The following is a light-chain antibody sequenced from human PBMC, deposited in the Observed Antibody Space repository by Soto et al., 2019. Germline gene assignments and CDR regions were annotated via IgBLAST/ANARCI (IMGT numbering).Light chain of an antibody. CDR3: SSYTSSSTLYVV. V-gene: IGLV2-14*01. J-gene: IGLJ2*01. Sequence: QSALTQPASVSGSPGQSITISCTGTSSDVGGYNYVSWYQQHPGKAPKLMIYDVSNRPSGVSNRFSGSKSGNTASLTISGLQAEDDADYYCSSYTSSSTLYVVFGGGTEVTVL. CDR1: SSDVGGYNY. CDR2: DVS.